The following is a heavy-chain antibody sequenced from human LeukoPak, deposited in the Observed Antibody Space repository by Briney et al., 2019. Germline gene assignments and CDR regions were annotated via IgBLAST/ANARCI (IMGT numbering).Heavy chain of an antibody. CDR3: ARRWGPLCSSASCYWRDWYFDL. CDR1: RGTFSSSA. D-gene: IGHD2-2*01. Sequence: GASVKASCKASRGTFSSSAISWVRQAPGQGLEWMGGIIPIFGTPNYAQKFQGRVTITADESTSTAYMELSSLRSEDTAVYYCARRWGPLCSSASCYWRDWYFDLWGRGTLVTVSS. J-gene: IGHJ2*01. CDR2: IIPIFGTP. V-gene: IGHV1-69*13.